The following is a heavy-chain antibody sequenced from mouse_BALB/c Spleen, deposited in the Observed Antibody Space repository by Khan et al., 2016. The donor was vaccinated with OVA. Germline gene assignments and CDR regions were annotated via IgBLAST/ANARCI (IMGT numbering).Heavy chain of an antibody. D-gene: IGHD1-2*01. Sequence: EVKLEESGPGLVKPSQSLSLTCTVTGYSITSGYGWNWIRQFPGNKLEWMGYISYSGSTNYNPSLKSRISITRDTSKNQFFLQLNSVTTEDTATYYCARPARIKYWGQGTTLTVSS. J-gene: IGHJ2*01. CDR3: ARPARIKY. CDR1: GYSITSGYG. V-gene: IGHV3-2*02. CDR2: ISYSGST.